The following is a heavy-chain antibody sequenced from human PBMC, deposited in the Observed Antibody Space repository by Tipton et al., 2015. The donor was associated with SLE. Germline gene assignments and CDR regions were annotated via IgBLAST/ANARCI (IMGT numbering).Heavy chain of an antibody. D-gene: IGHD2-21*01. Sequence: GSLRLSCAPFVFTFRMSWMSLVRQGPGKGLEWVAYINRDGSAKYYGDSVKGRFTISRDNAKNSLSLQMISLGAEDTAVYYCARVSVAPDAFDMWGHGTVVTVFS. CDR2: INRDGSAK. J-gene: IGHJ3*02. CDR3: ARVSVAPDAFDM. CDR1: VFTFRMSW. V-gene: IGHV3-7*01.